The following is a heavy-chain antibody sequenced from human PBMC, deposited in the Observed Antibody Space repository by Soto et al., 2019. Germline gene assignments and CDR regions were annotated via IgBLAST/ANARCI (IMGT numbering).Heavy chain of an antibody. CDR3: ARDSNNTSSVCHY. V-gene: IGHV1-2*02. D-gene: IGHD6-6*01. CDR2: INPNSGGT. J-gene: IGHJ4*02. CDR1: GYTFTGHY. Sequence: QVLLVQSGAEVKKPGASVKVSCKASGYTFTGHYVHWVRQAPGQGLEWMGWINPNSGGTNYAQRFKGRVTMTRDTSISTAYMELRRLTSDDTSVYYCARDSNNTSSVCHYWGQGTLVTVSS.